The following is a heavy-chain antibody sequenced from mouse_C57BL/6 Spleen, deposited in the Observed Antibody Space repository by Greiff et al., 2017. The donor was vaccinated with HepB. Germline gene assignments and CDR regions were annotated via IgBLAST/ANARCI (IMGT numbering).Heavy chain of an antibody. CDR2: INPNNGGT. V-gene: IGHV1-26*01. J-gene: IGHJ2*01. CDR3: AREGGHYDPFDY. Sequence: VQLQQSGPELVKPGASVKISCKASGYTFTDYYMNWVKQSHGKSLEWIGDINPNNGGTSYNQKFKGKATLTVDKSSSTAYMELRSLTSEDSAVYYCAREGGHYDPFDYWGQGTTLTVSS. D-gene: IGHD2-3*01. CDR1: GYTFTDYY.